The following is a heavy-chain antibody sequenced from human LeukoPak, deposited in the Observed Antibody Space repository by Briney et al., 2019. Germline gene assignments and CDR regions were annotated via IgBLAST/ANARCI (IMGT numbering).Heavy chain of an antibody. CDR1: GFTFSSYG. J-gene: IGHJ6*02. Sequence: GGSLRLSCAASGFTFSSYGMHWVRQAPGKGLEWVAVISYDGSNKYYADSVKGRFTISRDNSKNTRYLQMNGLRAEDTAVYYCAKSGADCSGGSCYSYGHGMDVWGQGTTVTVSS. CDR3: AKSGADCSGGSCYSYGHGMDV. D-gene: IGHD2-15*01. CDR2: ISYDGSNK. V-gene: IGHV3-30*18.